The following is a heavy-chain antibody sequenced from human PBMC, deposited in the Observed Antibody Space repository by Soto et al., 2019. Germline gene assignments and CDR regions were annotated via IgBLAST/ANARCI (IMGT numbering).Heavy chain of an antibody. CDR3: ARVAVAGHYYYGMDV. Sequence: QPPGKGLEWIGEIYHSGSTNYNPSLKSRVTISVDKSKNQFSLKLSSVTAADTAVYYCARVAVAGHYYYGMDVWGQGTTVTVSS. J-gene: IGHJ6*02. D-gene: IGHD6-19*01. CDR2: IYHSGST. V-gene: IGHV4-4*02.